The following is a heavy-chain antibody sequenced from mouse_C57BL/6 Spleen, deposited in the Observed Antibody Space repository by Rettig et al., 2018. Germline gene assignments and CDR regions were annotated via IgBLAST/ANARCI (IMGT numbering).Heavy chain of an antibody. CDR2: IDPSDSYT. Sequence: WVKQRPGQGLEWIGVIDPSDSYTNYNQKFKGKATLTVDTSSSTAYMQLSSLTSEDSAVYYCARGGGSSYRGFAYWGQGTLVTVSA. J-gene: IGHJ3*01. V-gene: IGHV1-59*01. CDR3: ARGGGSSYRGFAY. D-gene: IGHD1-1*01.